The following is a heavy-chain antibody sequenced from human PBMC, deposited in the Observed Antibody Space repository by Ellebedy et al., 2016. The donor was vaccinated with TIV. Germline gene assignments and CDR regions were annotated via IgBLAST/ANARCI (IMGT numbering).Heavy chain of an antibody. CDR3: AGVSGSGWYDY. J-gene: IGHJ4*02. D-gene: IGHD6-19*01. V-gene: IGHV1-46*01. CDR1: GYTFTRYY. Sequence: AASVKVSCKASGYTFTRYYMHWVRHAPGQGLEWMGIINPSGGSTNYAEKFQGRVTMTRDTSTSTVYMELSSLRSEDTAVYYCAGVSGSGWYDYWGQGTLVTVSS. CDR2: INPSGGST.